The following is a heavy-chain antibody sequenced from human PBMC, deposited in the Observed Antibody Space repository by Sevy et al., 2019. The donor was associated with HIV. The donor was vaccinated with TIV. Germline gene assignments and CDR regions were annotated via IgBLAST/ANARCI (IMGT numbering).Heavy chain of an antibody. D-gene: IGHD3-3*01. Sequence: GGSLRLSCAASGFTFRNYWMHWDRQAPGKGLVWVARINSDGSSTAVADSVKGRFTLSRDNASNTLYLQMNNLRAEDTGVYYCARDYHDFWSGYYVLGYWGQGTLVTVSS. V-gene: IGHV3-74*01. CDR2: INSDGSST. CDR3: ARDYHDFWSGYYVLGY. CDR1: GFTFRNYW. J-gene: IGHJ4*02.